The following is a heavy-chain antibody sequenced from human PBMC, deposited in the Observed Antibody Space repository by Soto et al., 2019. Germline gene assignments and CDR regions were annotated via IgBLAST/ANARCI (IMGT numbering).Heavy chain of an antibody. CDR3: AREGVLQLWPSPGHYYYGMEV. D-gene: IGHD5-18*01. V-gene: IGHV1-18*01. CDR1: GYTFTSFG. J-gene: IGHJ6*04. CDR2: ISAYNGNT. Sequence: ASVKVSCKASGYTFTSFGISWVRQAPGQGLEWMGWISAYNGNTNYAQKLQGRVTMTTDTSTSTAYMELRSLRSDDTAVYYCAREGVLQLWPSPGHYYYGMEVWGKGTTVTVSS.